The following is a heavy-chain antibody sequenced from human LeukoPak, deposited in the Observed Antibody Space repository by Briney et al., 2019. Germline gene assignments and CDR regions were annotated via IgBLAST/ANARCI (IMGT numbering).Heavy chain of an antibody. CDR1: GYSFTSYW. V-gene: IGHV5-51*01. Sequence: GASLKISCKGSGYSFTSYWIGWRRQMPGKGLEWVGIIYPGNSDTRYSPSFQGQVTISADKSICTAYLQWSSLKASDTAMYYCARHLGYREGVDYWGQGTLVTVSS. CDR2: IYPGNSDT. D-gene: IGHD5-12*01. CDR3: ARHLGYREGVDY. J-gene: IGHJ4*02.